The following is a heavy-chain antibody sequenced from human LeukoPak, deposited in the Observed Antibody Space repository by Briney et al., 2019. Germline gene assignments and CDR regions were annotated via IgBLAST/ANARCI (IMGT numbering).Heavy chain of an antibody. CDR3: AKDSFTVVRGVGSDDGFAV. D-gene: IGHD3-10*01. Sequence: QTGGSLRLSCAASGFTFATYGISWVRQAPGKGLEWVSVAGESVHTTHYADSVKGRFIISRDNSKNTVHLQMNSLRAEDTAVYYCAKDSFTVVRGVGSDDGFAVWGQGTRVTVSS. V-gene: IGHV3-23*01. J-gene: IGHJ3*01. CDR2: AGESVHTT. CDR1: GFTFATYG.